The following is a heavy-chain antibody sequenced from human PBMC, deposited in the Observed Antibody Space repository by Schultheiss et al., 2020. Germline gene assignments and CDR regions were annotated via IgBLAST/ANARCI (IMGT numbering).Heavy chain of an antibody. D-gene: IGHD2-15*01. CDR3: ARLRCSGGSCWGGDYYYMDV. V-gene: IGHV4-59*05. J-gene: IGHJ6*03. CDR2: MYFSGST. Sequence: SETLSLTCTVSGDSISGYYWSWIRKPPGKGLEWIGSMYFSGSTYYNPSLRSRVTISVDTSKNQFSLKLSSVTAADTAVYYCARLRCSGGSCWGGDYYYMDVWGKGTTVTVSS. CDR1: GDSISGYY.